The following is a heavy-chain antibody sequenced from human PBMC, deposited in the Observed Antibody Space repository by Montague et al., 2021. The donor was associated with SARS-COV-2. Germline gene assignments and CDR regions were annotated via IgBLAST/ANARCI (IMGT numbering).Heavy chain of an antibody. Sequence: SLRLSCAASGFTFSSYWMHWVRQGPGKGLVWVSRINSDGRSTKYADPVKGRVTISRDNAKNTLYLQMNSLRAGDTAVDYCARDLWNDGMDYWGQGTLVTVSS. CDR1: GFTFSSYW. CDR3: ARDLWNDGMDY. V-gene: IGHV3-74*03. D-gene: IGHD1-1*01. CDR2: INSDGRST. J-gene: IGHJ4*02.